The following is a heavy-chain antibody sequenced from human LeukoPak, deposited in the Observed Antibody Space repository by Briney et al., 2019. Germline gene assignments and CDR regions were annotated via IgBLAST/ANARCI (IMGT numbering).Heavy chain of an antibody. V-gene: IGHV4-34*01. CDR3: ARFRSYYFDY. J-gene: IGHJ4*02. CDR1: GGSFSGYY. CDR2: INHSGST. Sequence: SSETLSLTCAAYGGSFSGYYWSWIRQPPGKGLEWIGEINHSGSTNYNPSLKSRVTISVDTSKNQFSLKLSSVTAADTAVYYCARFRSYYFDYWGQGTLVTVSS.